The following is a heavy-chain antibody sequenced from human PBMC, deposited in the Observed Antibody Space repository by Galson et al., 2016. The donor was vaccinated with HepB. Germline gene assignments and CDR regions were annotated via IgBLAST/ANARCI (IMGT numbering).Heavy chain of an antibody. CDR2: ISYDGTNK. J-gene: IGHJ4*02. V-gene: IGHV3-30*04. D-gene: IGHD3-22*01. CDR3: ARTDYYDSSLDY. Sequence: SLRLSCAASGFTFSSYAMYWVRQAPGKGLEWVALISYDGTNKYYADSVKGRFTFSRDNSNNTLYLQMNSLRAGDTAVYYCARTDYYDSSLDYWGQGTLVTVSS. CDR1: GFTFSSYA.